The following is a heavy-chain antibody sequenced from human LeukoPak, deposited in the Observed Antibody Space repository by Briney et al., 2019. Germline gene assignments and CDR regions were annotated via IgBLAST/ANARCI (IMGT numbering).Heavy chain of an antibody. CDR3: ARHITYYYGSGSPRDAFDI. D-gene: IGHD3-10*01. J-gene: IGHJ3*02. V-gene: IGHV3-23*01. CDR1: GFTFSSYG. Sequence: GGSLRLSCAASGFTFSSYGMSWVRQAPGKGLECVSAISGSGGSTYYADSVKGRFTISRDNSKNTLYLQMNSLRDEDTAVYYCARHITYYYGSGSPRDAFDIWGQGTMVTVSS. CDR2: ISGSGGST.